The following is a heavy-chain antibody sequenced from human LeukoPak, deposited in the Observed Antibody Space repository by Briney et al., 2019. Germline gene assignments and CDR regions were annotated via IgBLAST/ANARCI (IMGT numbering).Heavy chain of an antibody. J-gene: IGHJ3*02. Sequence: GGSLGLSCAASGFTFSTYNMNWVRQAPGKGLEWVSSISSSSSYIYYADSVKGRFTISRDNAKNSLYLQMNSLRAEDTAVYYCARGGERSGSDAFDIWGQGTMVTVSS. D-gene: IGHD3-3*01. CDR2: ISSSSSYI. CDR1: GFTFSTYN. CDR3: ARGGERSGSDAFDI. V-gene: IGHV3-21*01.